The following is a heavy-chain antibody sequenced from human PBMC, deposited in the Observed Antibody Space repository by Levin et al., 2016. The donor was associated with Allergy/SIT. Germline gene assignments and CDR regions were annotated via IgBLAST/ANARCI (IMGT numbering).Heavy chain of an antibody. J-gene: IGHJ6*03. V-gene: IGHV5-10-1*01. D-gene: IGHD4-23*01. Sequence: GESLKISCKGSGYSFTNYWISWVRQMPGKGLEWMGRIDPSDSYTYYSPSFQGHVTVSVDKSISTAYLQWSGLKASDTAMYYCARLAGGNNYMDVWGKGTTVTVSS. CDR3: ARLAGGNNYMDV. CDR1: GYSFTNYW. CDR2: IDPSDSYT.